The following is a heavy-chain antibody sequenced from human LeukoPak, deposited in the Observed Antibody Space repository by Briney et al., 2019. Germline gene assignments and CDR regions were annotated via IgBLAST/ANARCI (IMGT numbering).Heavy chain of an antibody. D-gene: IGHD2-15*01. CDR1: GYTFTGYY. V-gene: IGHV1-2*02. CDR3: ARAKMEDCSGGSCYPDRLNY. J-gene: IGHJ4*02. Sequence: GASVKVSCKASGYTFTGYYMHWVRQAPGQGLEWMGWINPNSGGTNYAQKFQGRVTMTRDTSISTAYMELSRMRYDDTAVYYCARAKMEDCSGGSCYPDRLNYWGQGTLVTVSS. CDR2: INPNSGGT.